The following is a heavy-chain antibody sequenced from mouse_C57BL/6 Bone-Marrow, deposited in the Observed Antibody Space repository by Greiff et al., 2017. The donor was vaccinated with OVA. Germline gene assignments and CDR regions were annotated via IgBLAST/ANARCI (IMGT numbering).Heavy chain of an antibody. CDR3: ARPYYSNYLFAY. CDR1: GFTFSDYG. V-gene: IGHV5-17*01. CDR2: ISSGSSTI. Sequence: DVKLVESGGGLVKPGGSLKLSCAASGFTFSDYGMHWVRQAPEKGLEWVAYISSGSSTIYYADTVKGRFTISRDNAKNTLFLQMTSLRSEDTAMYYCARPYYSNYLFAYWGQGTLVTVSA. J-gene: IGHJ3*01. D-gene: IGHD2-5*01.